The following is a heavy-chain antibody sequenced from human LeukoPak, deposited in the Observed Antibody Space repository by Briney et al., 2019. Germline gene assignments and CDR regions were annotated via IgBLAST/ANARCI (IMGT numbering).Heavy chain of an antibody. V-gene: IGHV4-34*01. CDR3: ARHVGTGYSSSWYSY. D-gene: IGHD6-13*01. CDR2: INHSGST. CDR1: GGSFSGCY. J-gene: IGHJ4*02. Sequence: SETLSLTCAVYGGSFSGCYWSWIRQPPGKGLEWIGEINHSGSTNYNPSLKSRVTISVDTSKNQFSLKLSSVTAADTAVYYCARHVGTGYSSSWYSYWGQGTLVTVSS.